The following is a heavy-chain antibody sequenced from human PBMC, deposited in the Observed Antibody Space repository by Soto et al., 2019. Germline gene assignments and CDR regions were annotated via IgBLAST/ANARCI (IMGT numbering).Heavy chain of an antibody. Sequence: RGSLRLSFAASGFTFSSYWMSWVRQAPGKGLEWVAVISYDGSNKYYADSVKGRFTISRDNSKNTLYLQMNSLRAEDTAVYYCARALITGTTISAFDIWGQGTMVTVSS. CDR3: ARALITGTTISAFDI. CDR1: GFTFSSYW. V-gene: IGHV3-30-3*01. CDR2: ISYDGSNK. J-gene: IGHJ3*02. D-gene: IGHD1-7*01.